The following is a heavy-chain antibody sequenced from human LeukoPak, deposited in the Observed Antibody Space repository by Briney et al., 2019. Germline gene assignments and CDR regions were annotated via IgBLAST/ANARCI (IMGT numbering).Heavy chain of an antibody. CDR1: GHTFTGYY. CDR2: INPNSGGT. CDR3: ASRYCSSTSCWDGMDV. V-gene: IGHV1-2*02. D-gene: IGHD2-2*01. Sequence: ASVKVTCKASGHTFTGYYMHWVRQAPGQGLEWMGWINPNSGGTNYAQKFQGRVTMTRDTSISTAYMELSRLRSDDTAVYYCASRYCSSTSCWDGMDVWGQGTTVTVSS. J-gene: IGHJ6*02.